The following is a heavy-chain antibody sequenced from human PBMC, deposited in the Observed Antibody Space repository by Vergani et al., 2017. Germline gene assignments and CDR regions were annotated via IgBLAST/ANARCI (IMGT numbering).Heavy chain of an antibody. J-gene: IGHJ4*02. V-gene: IGHV4-61*05. Sequence: QLQLQESGPGLVKPSETLSLTCTVSGGSISSSSYYWGWIRQPPGKGLEWIGYIYYSGSTNYNPSLKSRVTISVDTSKNQFSLKLSSVTAADTAVYYCAGSPSCSGGSCPLFDYWGQGTLVTVSS. D-gene: IGHD2-15*01. CDR3: AGSPSCSGGSCPLFDY. CDR2: IYYSGST. CDR1: GGSISSSSYY.